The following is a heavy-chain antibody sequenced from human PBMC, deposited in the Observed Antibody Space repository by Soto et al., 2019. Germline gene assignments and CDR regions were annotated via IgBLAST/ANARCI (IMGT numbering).Heavy chain of an antibody. D-gene: IGHD2-15*01. Sequence: ASVKVSCKASGYTFTGYYMHWVRQAPGQGLEWMGWFNPNSGGTNYAQKFQGRVTMTRDTSISTAYMELSRLRSDETAVYYCARVNVVVVAATREYYFDYWGQGTLVTVSS. J-gene: IGHJ4*02. V-gene: IGHV1-2*02. CDR2: FNPNSGGT. CDR3: ARVNVVVVAATREYYFDY. CDR1: GYTFTGYY.